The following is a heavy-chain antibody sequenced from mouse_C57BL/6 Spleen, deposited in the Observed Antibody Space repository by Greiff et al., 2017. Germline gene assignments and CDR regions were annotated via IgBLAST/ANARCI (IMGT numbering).Heavy chain of an antibody. V-gene: IGHV1-50*01. Sequence: VQLQQPGAELVKPGASVKLSCKASGYTFTSYWMQWVKQRPGQGLEWIGEIDPSDSYTNYNQKFKGKDTLTVDTSSSTAYMQLSSLTSAESAVYYCSRSYGSKAWLDYWGQGTLVTVSA. CDR2: IDPSDSYT. CDR1: GYTFTSYW. CDR3: SRSYGSKAWLDY. J-gene: IGHJ3*01. D-gene: IGHD1-1*01.